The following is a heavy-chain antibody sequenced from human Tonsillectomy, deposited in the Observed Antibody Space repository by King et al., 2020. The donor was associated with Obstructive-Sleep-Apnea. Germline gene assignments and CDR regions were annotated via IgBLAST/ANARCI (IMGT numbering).Heavy chain of an antibody. J-gene: IGHJ4*02. Sequence: VQLVESGGGVVQPGRSLRLSCAASGFTFSTYAMHWVRQAPGKGLEWVAVISYDGSNKYYADSVKGRFTISRDNSKNTLYLQMNSLRAEDTAVYYCARDRSSDFDYWGQGTLVTVSS. CDR3: ARDRSSDFDY. V-gene: IGHV3-30*04. D-gene: IGHD6-6*01. CDR1: GFTFSTYA. CDR2: ISYDGSNK.